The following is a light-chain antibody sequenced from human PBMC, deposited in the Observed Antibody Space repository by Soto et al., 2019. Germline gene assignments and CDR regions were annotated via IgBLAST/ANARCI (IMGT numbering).Light chain of an antibody. CDR3: HQYDSSPLT. CDR2: GAS. CDR1: QSMSTNY. J-gene: IGKJ4*01. Sequence: EIVLAQSPDTLSLSPGERATLSCRTSQSMSTNYLAWYQPTSGQPPRLLISGASIRATGIPDRFSGSGSGTDFTLTISRLEPEDFAVYYCHQYDSSPLTFGGGAKVEIK. V-gene: IGKV3-20*01.